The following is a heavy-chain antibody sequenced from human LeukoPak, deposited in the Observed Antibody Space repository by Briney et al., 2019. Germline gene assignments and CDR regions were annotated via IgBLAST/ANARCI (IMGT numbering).Heavy chain of an antibody. CDR2: TWYDGSNK. V-gene: IGHV3-33*01. D-gene: IGHD4-17*01. Sequence: PGGSLRLSCAASGFTFSSYGMHWVRQAPGKGLEWVAVTWYDGSNKHYADSVKGRFTISRDNSKNTVYLQMNSLRAEDTAVYYCARDPYGDSPFNYWGQGTLVTVSS. J-gene: IGHJ4*02. CDR1: GFTFSSYG. CDR3: ARDPYGDSPFNY.